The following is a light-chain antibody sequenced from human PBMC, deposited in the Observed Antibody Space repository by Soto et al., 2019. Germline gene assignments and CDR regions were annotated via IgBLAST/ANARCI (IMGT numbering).Light chain of an antibody. CDR1: QSVSSN. J-gene: IGKJ5*01. CDR3: QQYNNWPPIT. Sequence: EIVMTQSPATLSVSPGERSTRACRSSQSVSSNLAWYQQKPGQAPRLLIYGASTRATGIPARFSGSGSGTEFTLTISSLQSEDFAVYYCQQYNNWPPITFGQGTRLEIK. V-gene: IGKV3-15*01. CDR2: GAS.